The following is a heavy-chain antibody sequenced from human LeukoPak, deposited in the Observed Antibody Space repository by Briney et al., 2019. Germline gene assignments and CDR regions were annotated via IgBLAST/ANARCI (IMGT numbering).Heavy chain of an antibody. Sequence: SETLSLTCTVSGGSISSYYWSWIRQPAGKGLEWIGRIYTSGSTNYNPSLKSRVPMSVDTSKNQFSLKLSSVTAADTAVYYCARDTGNNYYGSGSYYDYWGQGTLVTVSS. D-gene: IGHD3-10*01. CDR3: ARDTGNNYYGSGSYYDY. CDR1: GGSISSYY. V-gene: IGHV4-4*07. J-gene: IGHJ4*02. CDR2: IYTSGST.